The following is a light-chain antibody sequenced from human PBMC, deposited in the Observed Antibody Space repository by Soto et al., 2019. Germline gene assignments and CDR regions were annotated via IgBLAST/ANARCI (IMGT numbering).Light chain of an antibody. V-gene: IGKV3-20*01. CDR1: QTVRNN. CDR2: STS. J-gene: IGKJ1*01. Sequence: EIVLTQSPATLSLSPGERATLSCRASQTVRNNLAWYQQRPGQAPRLVIFSTSRRAPGIPDRFSGSGSGTDFTLTISRLDPEDIAVYYCQQYGTSPRTFGQGTKVDIK. CDR3: QQYGTSPRT.